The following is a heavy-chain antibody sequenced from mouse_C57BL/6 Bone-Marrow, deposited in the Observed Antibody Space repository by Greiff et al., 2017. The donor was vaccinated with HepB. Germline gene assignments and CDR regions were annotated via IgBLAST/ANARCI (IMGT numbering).Heavy chain of an antibody. J-gene: IGHJ4*01. CDR1: GYSITSGYY. V-gene: IGHV3-6*01. CDR3: ARGLRDGDY. Sequence: EVQLQESGPGLVKPSQSLSLTCSVTGYSITSGYYWNWIRQFPGNKLEWMGYISYDGSNNYNPSLKNPISITRDTSKNQFFLKLNSVTTEDTATYYCARGLRDGDYWGQGTSVTVSS. CDR2: ISYDGSN. D-gene: IGHD1-1*01.